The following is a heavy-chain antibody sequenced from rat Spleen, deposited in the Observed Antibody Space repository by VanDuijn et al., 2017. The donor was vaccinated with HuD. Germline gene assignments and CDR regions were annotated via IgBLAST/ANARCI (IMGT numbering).Heavy chain of an antibody. CDR2: IWAGGST. CDR3: ARLINYPGTLDY. V-gene: IGHV2-72*01. J-gene: IGHJ2*01. CDR1: GFSLTSNG. D-gene: IGHD1-4*01. Sequence: QVQLKESGPGLMQPSETLSLTCTVSGFSLTSNGVGWVRQPLGKGLVWMGTIWAGGSTNYNSAVQSRLSISRDTSKSKVFLKMNSLQPEDTGTYYCARLINYPGTLDYWGQGVMVTVSS.